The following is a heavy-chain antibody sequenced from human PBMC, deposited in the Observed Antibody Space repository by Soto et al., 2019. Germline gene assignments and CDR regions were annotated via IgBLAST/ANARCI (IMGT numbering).Heavy chain of an antibody. D-gene: IGHD7-27*01. CDR1: GYPFRSQE. Sequence: EVRLLGSGGGSAQPGGSLRLSCAGSGYPFRSQEMTWVRQAPGKGLEWVSGITRDGGRTYYADSVKRRLTISRDNSQNTVYLQLNGLRAEDTAKYFCAFWAASSRAPYWGPLRYWGQEILDTVSS. CDR2: ITRDGGRT. V-gene: IGHV3-23*01. CDR3: AFWAASSRAPYWGPLRY. J-gene: IGHJ4*02.